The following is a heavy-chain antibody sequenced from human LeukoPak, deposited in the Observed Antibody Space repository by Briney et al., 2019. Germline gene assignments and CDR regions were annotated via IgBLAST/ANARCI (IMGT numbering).Heavy chain of an antibody. D-gene: IGHD6-13*01. CDR1: GFSFSSYG. J-gene: IGHJ3*02. CDR3: ASGQQLVLYDAFDI. Sequence: GGSLRLSCAASGFSFSSYGMRWVRQAPGKGLEWVGDIWYDGSHTYYADSVKGRFTISRDNAKNSLYLQMNSLRAEDTAVYYCASGQQLVLYDAFDIWGQGTMVTVSS. V-gene: IGHV3-33*03. CDR2: IWYDGSHT.